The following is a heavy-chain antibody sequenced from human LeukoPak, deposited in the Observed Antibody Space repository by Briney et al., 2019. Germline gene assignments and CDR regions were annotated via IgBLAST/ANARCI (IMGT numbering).Heavy chain of an antibody. Sequence: GGSLRLSCAASGFTFSNYAMSWVRQAPGKGLEWVSSISDSGGVTYYADSVKGRFSISRDTSKNTLYLQLNSLRVDDTAVYYCAKPRSNWAPFDYWGQGTLVTVSS. V-gene: IGHV3-23*01. CDR3: AKPRSNWAPFDY. CDR1: GFTFSNYA. J-gene: IGHJ4*02. D-gene: IGHD1-1*01. CDR2: ISDSGGVT.